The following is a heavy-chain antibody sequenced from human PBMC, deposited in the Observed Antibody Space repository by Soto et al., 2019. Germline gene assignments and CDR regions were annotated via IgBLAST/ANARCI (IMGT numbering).Heavy chain of an antibody. J-gene: IGHJ5*02. CDR1: GGSISSYC. Sequence: PSETLSLTCTVSGGSISSYCWSWIRQPPGKGLEWIGYIYYSGSTNYNPSLKSRVTISVDTSKNQFSLKLSSVTAADPAVYYCARHSPRPDCTNGVCYQSGFDPWGQGPLLTVSS. CDR2: IYYSGST. V-gene: IGHV4-59*08. D-gene: IGHD2-8*01. CDR3: ARHSPRPDCTNGVCYQSGFDP.